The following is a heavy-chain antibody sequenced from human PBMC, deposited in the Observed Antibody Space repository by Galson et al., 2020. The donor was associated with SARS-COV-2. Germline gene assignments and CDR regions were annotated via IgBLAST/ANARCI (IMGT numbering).Heavy chain of an antibody. J-gene: IGHJ3*02. CDR3: ARPTYDSSGYLAFDI. CDR1: GGSVSSGSYY. D-gene: IGHD3-22*01. Sequence: SETLSLTCTVSGGSVSSGSYYWSWIRQPTGKGLEWIGYIYYSGSTNYNPSLKSRVTISVDTSKNQFSLKLSSVTAADTAVYYCARPTYDSSGYLAFDIWGQGTMVTVSS. V-gene: IGHV4-61*01. CDR2: IYYSGST.